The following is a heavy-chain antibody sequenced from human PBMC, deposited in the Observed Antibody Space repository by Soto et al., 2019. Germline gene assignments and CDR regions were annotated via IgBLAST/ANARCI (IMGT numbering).Heavy chain of an antibody. Sequence: GGSLRLSCAASGFTFSSYAMSWVRQAPGKGLEWVSAISVSGGSTYYVDSVKGRFTISRDNSKNTLYLQMNSLRAEDTAVYSCANKDYGSWSYYNVWYYGMDVWGQGTTVTVSS. D-gene: IGHD3-10*01. J-gene: IGHJ6*02. CDR2: ISVSGGST. CDR3: ANKDYGSWSYYNVWYYGMDV. CDR1: GFTFSSYA. V-gene: IGHV3-23*01.